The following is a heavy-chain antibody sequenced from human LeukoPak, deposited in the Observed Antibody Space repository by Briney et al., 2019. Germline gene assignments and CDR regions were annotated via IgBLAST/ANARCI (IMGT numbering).Heavy chain of an antibody. J-gene: IGHJ4*02. Sequence: GGSLRLSCAASGFTFSSYWMSWVRQAPGKGLEWVANIKQDGSEKYYVDSVKGRFTISRDNAKNSLYLQMNSLRAEDTAVYYCARGGEYYDSRDPFDYWGQGTLVTVSS. D-gene: IGHD3-22*01. CDR3: ARGGEYYDSRDPFDY. CDR2: IKQDGSEK. V-gene: IGHV3-7*01. CDR1: GFTFSSYW.